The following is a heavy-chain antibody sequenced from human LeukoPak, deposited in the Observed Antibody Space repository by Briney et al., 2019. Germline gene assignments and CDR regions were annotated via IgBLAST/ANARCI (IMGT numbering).Heavy chain of an antibody. J-gene: IGHJ4*02. CDR2: ISIGSSPYT. CDR3: ASYTLWYGDS. Sequence: GGSLRLSCAASGLSFSKSSMLWFRQAPGKGLEWVSSISIGSSPYTYYADSLKGRFTISRDNAKNSVCLQMNSLRPEDTAVYYCASYTLWYGDSWGQGTLVTVSS. CDR1: GLSFSKSS. V-gene: IGHV3-21*06. D-gene: IGHD3-10*01.